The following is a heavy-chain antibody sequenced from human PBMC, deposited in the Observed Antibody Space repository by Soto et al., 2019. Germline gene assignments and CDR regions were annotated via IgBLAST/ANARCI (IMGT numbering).Heavy chain of an antibody. CDR2: ISYDGSNK. CDR1: GFTFSSYG. D-gene: IGHD4-17*01. J-gene: IGHJ4*02. Sequence: GGSLRLSCAASGFTFSSYGMHWVRQAPGKGLEWVAVISYDGSNKYYADSVKGRFTISRDNSKNTLYLQMNSLRAEDTAVYYCAKGAYGDYVERRRIDYCGEGTLVTVSS. V-gene: IGHV3-30*18. CDR3: AKGAYGDYVERRRIDY.